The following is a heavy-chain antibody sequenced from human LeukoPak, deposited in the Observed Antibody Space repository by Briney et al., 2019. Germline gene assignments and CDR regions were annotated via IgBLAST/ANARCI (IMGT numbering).Heavy chain of an antibody. D-gene: IGHD6-19*01. V-gene: IGHV3-21*01. CDR3: ARDGGGLVRTFDY. CDR1: GFTFSSYS. Sequence: PGGSLRLSCAASGFTFSSYSMNWVRQAPGKGLEWASSISSSSSYIYYADSVKGRFTISRDNAKNSLYLQMNSLRAEDTAVYYCARDGGGLVRTFDYWGQGTLVTVSS. J-gene: IGHJ4*02. CDR2: ISSSSSYI.